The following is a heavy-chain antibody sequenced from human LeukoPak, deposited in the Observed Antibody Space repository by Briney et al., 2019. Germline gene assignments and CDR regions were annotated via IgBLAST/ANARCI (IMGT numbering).Heavy chain of an antibody. J-gene: IGHJ4*02. CDR2: ISRSGSTT. Sequence: GGSLRLSCTASGFTFSDYYMSWIRQAPGKGLEWVSYISRSGSTTYYADSVKGRFTISRDNSKNTLYLQMNSLRAEDTAVYYCARVMGSSCPRDWGQGTLVTVSS. V-gene: IGHV3-11*04. D-gene: IGHD6-13*01. CDR3: ARVMGSSCPRD. CDR1: GFTFSDYY.